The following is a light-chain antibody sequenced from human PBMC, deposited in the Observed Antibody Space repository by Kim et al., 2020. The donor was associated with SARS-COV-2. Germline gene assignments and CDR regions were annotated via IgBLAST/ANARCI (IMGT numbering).Light chain of an antibody. J-gene: IGKJ2*01. Sequence: IQMTQSPSTLSASVGDRVTITCRASQSVDTWLAWYQQKPGKAPNLLIYQASSLQIGVPSRFSGSGSGAEFTLTISSLQPEDFVTYYCQHYIRFPYTFGQGTKLEI. CDR3: QHYIRFPYT. V-gene: IGKV1-5*03. CDR2: QAS. CDR1: QSVDTW.